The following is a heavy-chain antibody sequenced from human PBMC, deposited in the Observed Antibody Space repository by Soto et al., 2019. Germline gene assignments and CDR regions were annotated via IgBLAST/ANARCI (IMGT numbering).Heavy chain of an antibody. CDR2: ITGSSSYI. V-gene: IGHV3-21*01. CDR1: GFPISRYT. J-gene: IGHJ6*02. Sequence: LTPSRGASGFPISRYTMNRFSEAPWEVLEWVSSITGSSSYIYYADSVKGRFTISRDNAKNSLYLQMNSLRAEDTAVYYCARDASFPRRVATIGQLVDYYYYAMDVWGQGATVTVSS. CDR3: ARDASFPRRVATIGQLVDYYYYAMDV. D-gene: IGHD5-12*01.